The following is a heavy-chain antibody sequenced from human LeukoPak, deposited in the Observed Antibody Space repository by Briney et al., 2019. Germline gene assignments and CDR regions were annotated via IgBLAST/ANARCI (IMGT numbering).Heavy chain of an antibody. Sequence: GGSLRLSCAASGFTFNSYWMSWVRQAPGKGLEWVSYISSSGSTIYYADSVKGRFTISRDNAKNSLYLQMNSLRAEDTAVYYCAREYDYVWGSYRPYYFDYWGQGTLVTVSS. D-gene: IGHD3-16*02. V-gene: IGHV3-48*04. CDR1: GFTFNSYW. CDR3: AREYDYVWGSYRPYYFDY. CDR2: ISSSGSTI. J-gene: IGHJ4*02.